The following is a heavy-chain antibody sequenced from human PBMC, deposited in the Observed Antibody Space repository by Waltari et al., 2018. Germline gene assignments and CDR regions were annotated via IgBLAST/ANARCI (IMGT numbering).Heavy chain of an antibody. V-gene: IGHV4-38-2*01. CDR2: INHSGLT. D-gene: IGHD3-10*01. J-gene: IGHJ6*02. CDR1: GYSISSGYY. Sequence: QVQLQESGPRLVTPSETLSLNSAVSGYSISSGYYWDWIRQPPGKGLEWMGTINHSGLTYYNPSLKSRVTISVDTSKNHFSLEMRSVTAADTAVYYCARGGGLLRGVSGYGYGMDVWGQGTTVTVSS. CDR3: ARGGGLLRGVSGYGYGMDV.